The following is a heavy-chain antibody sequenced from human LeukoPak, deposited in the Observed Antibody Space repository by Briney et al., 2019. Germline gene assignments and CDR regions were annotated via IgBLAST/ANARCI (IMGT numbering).Heavy chain of an antibody. CDR1: GFTFSSYG. J-gene: IGHJ6*02. V-gene: IGHV3-30*18. D-gene: IGHD5-12*01. Sequence: PGRSLRLSCAASGFTFSSYGMHWVRQAPGKGLEWVAVISYDGSNKYYADSVKGRFTISRDNSKNTLYLQMNSLRAEDTAVYYCAKDRDIATMDVWGQGTTVTVSS. CDR2: ISYDGSNK. CDR3: AKDRDIATMDV.